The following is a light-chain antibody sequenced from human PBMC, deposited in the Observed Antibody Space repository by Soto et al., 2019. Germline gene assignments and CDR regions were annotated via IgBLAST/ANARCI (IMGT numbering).Light chain of an antibody. J-gene: IGKJ1*01. V-gene: IGKV3-15*01. Sequence: TQARATLSLAPGERVTLSCRASESVSTNLAWYQQKAGQAPRLLIYGASTRATGIPARFSGSGSGTEFTLTISGLQPEDFAVYYCPHHSIRRTPDHGTKV. CDR3: PHHSIRRT. CDR1: ESVSTN. CDR2: GAS.